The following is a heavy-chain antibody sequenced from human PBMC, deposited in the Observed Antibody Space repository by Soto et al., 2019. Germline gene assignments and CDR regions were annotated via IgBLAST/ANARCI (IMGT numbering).Heavy chain of an antibody. D-gene: IGHD3-22*01. Sequence: SVKVSCKASGGTFSSYAISWVRQAPGQGLEWMGGIIPIFGTANYAQKFQGRVTITADESTSTAYMELSSLRSEDTAVYYCASHYDSSGYYYSPHDYWGQGTLVTVSS. CDR3: ASHYDSSGYYYSPHDY. CDR2: IIPIFGTA. CDR1: GGTFSSYA. J-gene: IGHJ4*02. V-gene: IGHV1-69*13.